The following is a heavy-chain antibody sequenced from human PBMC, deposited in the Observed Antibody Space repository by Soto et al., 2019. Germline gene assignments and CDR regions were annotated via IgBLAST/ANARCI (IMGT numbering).Heavy chain of an antibody. CDR3: ARQMTAVTTYYYYGMDV. J-gene: IGHJ6*02. CDR1: GYSFTSYW. V-gene: IGHV5-51*01. Sequence: GESLKISCKGSGYSFTSYWIGWVRQMPGKGLEWMGIIYPGDSDTRYSPSFQGQVTISADKSISTAYLQWSSLKASDTAMYYCARQMTAVTTYYYYGMDVWGQGTTVTVSS. D-gene: IGHD4-4*01. CDR2: IYPGDSDT.